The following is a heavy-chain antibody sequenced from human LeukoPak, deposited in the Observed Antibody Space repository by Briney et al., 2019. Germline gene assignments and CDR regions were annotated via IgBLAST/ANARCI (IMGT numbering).Heavy chain of an antibody. V-gene: IGHV3-53*01. D-gene: IGHD3-9*01. J-gene: IGHJ4*02. CDR3: ARARYYDILTGYPLYFDY. CDR1: GFTVSSNY. CDR2: IYSGGST. Sequence: GGSLRLSCAASGFTVSSNYMSWVRQAPGKGLEWVSVIYSGGSTYYADSVKGRFTISRDNSKNTLYLQTNSLRAEDTAVYYCARARYYDILTGYPLYFDYWGQGTLVTVSS.